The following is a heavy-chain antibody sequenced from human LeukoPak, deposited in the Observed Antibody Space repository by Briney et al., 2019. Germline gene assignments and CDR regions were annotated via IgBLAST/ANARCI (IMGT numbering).Heavy chain of an antibody. D-gene: IGHD6-19*01. Sequence: ASVKVSCKASGYTFTGYYMHWVRQAPGQGLEWMGWINPNSGGTNYAQKFQGRVTMTRDTSISTAYMELSRLRSDDTAVYYCARDRASQQWPAQSYYYYMDVWGKGTTVTVSS. CDR2: INPNSGGT. CDR3: ARDRASQQWPAQSYYYYMDV. V-gene: IGHV1-2*02. CDR1: GYTFTGYY. J-gene: IGHJ6*03.